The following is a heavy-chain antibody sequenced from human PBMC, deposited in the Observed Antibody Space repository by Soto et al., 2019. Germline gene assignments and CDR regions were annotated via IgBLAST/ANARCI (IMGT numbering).Heavy chain of an antibody. Sequence: TGGSLRLSCAVSGFPVSSNFMTWVRQAPGKGLEWVSLIYSGGNTYYADSMKGRFTISRDNSRNTLYLQMNSLRAEDTAVYYCARDGGEGTLDYWGQGTLVTVSS. V-gene: IGHV3-66*01. CDR3: ARDGGEGTLDY. D-gene: IGHD3-10*01. CDR1: GFPVSSNF. J-gene: IGHJ4*02. CDR2: IYSGGNT.